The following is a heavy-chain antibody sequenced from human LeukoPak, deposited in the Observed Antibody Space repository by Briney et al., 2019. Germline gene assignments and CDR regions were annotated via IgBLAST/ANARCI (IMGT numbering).Heavy chain of an antibody. Sequence: PSETLSLTCTVSGGSISSYYWSWIRQPAGKGLEWIGRIYTSGSTYYNPSLKSRVTMSIDRSKKQFSLKLSSVTAADTAVYYCARYQNAIMDYMDVWGTGTPVTISS. CDR2: IYTSGST. CDR3: ARYQNAIMDYMDV. J-gene: IGHJ6*03. CDR1: GGSISSYY. D-gene: IGHD2-8*01. V-gene: IGHV4-4*07.